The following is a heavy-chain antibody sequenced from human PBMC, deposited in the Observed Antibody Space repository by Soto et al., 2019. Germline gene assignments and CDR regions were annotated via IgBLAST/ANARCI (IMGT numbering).Heavy chain of an antibody. V-gene: IGHV3-33*01. CDR2: IWYDGSDK. CDR1: GFSFRSFG. D-gene: IGHD5-12*01. J-gene: IGHJ6*02. Sequence: GGSLRLSCAASGFSFRSFGMHWVRQAPGKGLEWVSVIWYDGSDKYYGDSVKGRFTISSDISKNTLYLQMNSLRAEDTAVYYCARNREYSAYGRFFYGMDVWGQGTTVTVSS. CDR3: ARNREYSAYGRFFYGMDV.